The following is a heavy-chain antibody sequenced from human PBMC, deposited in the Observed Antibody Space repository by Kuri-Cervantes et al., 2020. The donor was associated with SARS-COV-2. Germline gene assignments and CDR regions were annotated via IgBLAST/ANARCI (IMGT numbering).Heavy chain of an antibody. CDR2: ISTKPTT. Sequence: ESLKISCDVSGGSINGYHWSWIRQVAGKGLEWIGRISTKPTTDYNSSLKSRVTMSVDTSKNQFSLKLSSVTAADTAVYYCARAVVVVPAATTNWFDPWGQGTLVTVSS. V-gene: IGHV4-4*07. CDR1: GGSINGYH. J-gene: IGHJ5*02. D-gene: IGHD2-2*01. CDR3: ARAVVVVPAATTNWFDP.